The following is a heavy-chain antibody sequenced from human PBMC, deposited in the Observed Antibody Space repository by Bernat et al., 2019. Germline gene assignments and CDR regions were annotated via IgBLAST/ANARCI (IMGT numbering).Heavy chain of an antibody. CDR3: KRVHLGH. V-gene: IGHV4-34*02. CDR1: GESFSGFF. D-gene: IGHD1-1*01. Sequence: QVHLQQWGAGLLKPSETLSLTCAAYGESFSGFFWSRVRQSPGKGLEWIGEINHRGITNPNPSLKSRVTMSIDTSKAQFSLRLNSVTAADTAVYYCKRVHLGHWDQGALVNVSS. CDR2: INHRGIT. J-gene: IGHJ1*01.